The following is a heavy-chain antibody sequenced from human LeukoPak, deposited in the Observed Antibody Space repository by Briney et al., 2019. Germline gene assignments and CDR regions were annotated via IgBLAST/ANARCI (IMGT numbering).Heavy chain of an antibody. Sequence: SETLSLTCTVSGGSISSYYWSWIRQPPGKGLEWIGYIYYSGSTNYNPSLKSRVTISVDTSKNQFSLKLSSVTAADTAVYYCARAIMPGILTGSLYGMDVWGQGTTVTVSS. CDR3: ARAIMPGILTGSLYGMDV. CDR2: IYYSGST. V-gene: IGHV4-59*01. J-gene: IGHJ6*02. CDR1: GGSISSYY. D-gene: IGHD3-9*01.